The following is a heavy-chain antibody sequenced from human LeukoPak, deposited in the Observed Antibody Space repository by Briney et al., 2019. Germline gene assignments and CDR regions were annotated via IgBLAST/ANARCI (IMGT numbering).Heavy chain of an antibody. J-gene: IGHJ1*01. CDR2: IYYSGRT. Sequence: SETLSLTCGVYGGSFSGSYWSWIRQPPGKGLEWIGSIYYSGRTYFNPSLKSRVTISVDTSKNQCSLKLSSVTAADTAVYYCARHELYGSQVEYFHHWGQGTLVTVSS. CDR1: GGSFSGSY. V-gene: IGHV4-34*01. CDR3: ARHELYGSQVEYFHH. D-gene: IGHD3-10*01.